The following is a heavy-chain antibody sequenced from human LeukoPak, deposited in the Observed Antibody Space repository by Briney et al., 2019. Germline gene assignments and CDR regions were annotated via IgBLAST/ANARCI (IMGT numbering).Heavy chain of an antibody. D-gene: IGHD3-10*01. J-gene: IGHJ2*01. Sequence: PSETLSLTCTVSDDSISSFYWGWIRQPPGKGLEWIAYIHSVGYTNYNPSLKSRVSMSIDTSKKQFSLRVTSVTATDTAIYYCARHITDSGRAFDLWGRGTLVTVSS. CDR2: IHSVGYT. V-gene: IGHV4-59*08. CDR1: DDSISSFY. CDR3: ARHITDSGRAFDL.